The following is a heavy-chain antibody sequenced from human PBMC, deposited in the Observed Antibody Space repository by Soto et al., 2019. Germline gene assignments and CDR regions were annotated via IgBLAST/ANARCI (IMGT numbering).Heavy chain of an antibody. V-gene: IGHV3-33*01. CDR3: ARERYSSGWYSISSAFDI. D-gene: IGHD6-19*01. CDR2: IWYDGSNK. Sequence: GSLRLSCXASGFTFSSYGMHWVRQAPGKGLEWVAVIWYDGSNKYYADSVKGRFTISRDNSKNTLYLQMSSLRAEDTAVYYCARERYSSGWYSISSAFDIWGQGTMVTVS. CDR1: GFTFSSYG. J-gene: IGHJ3*02.